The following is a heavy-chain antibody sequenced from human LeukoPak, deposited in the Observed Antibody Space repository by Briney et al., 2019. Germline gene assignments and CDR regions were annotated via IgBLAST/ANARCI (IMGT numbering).Heavy chain of an antibody. CDR1: GFTFSSYG. D-gene: IGHD3-10*01. CDR3: AKEYYYGSGSYFDY. CDR2: ISYDGSNK. V-gene: IGHV3-30*18. Sequence: GGSLRLSCAASGFTFSSYGMHWVRQAPGKGLEWVGVISYDGSNKYYADSVKGRFTISRDNSKNTLYLQMNSLRAEDTAVYYCAKEYYYGSGSYFDYWGQGTLVTVSS. J-gene: IGHJ4*02.